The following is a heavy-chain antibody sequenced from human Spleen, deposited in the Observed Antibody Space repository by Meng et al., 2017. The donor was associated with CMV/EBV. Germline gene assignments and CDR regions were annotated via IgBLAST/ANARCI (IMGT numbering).Heavy chain of an antibody. CDR3: AVWGGTGAFDI. CDR2: IWYDGSNK. CDR1: GFTFRTYG. Sequence: GGSLRLSCAASGFTFRTYGMNWVRQVPGKGLEWVAVIWYDGSNKYYEDSVKGRFTISRDNSKNTLFLQMNSLRAEDTAVYYCAVWGGTGAFDIWGQGTKVTVSS. D-gene: IGHD3/OR15-3a*01. V-gene: IGHV3-33*01. J-gene: IGHJ3*02.